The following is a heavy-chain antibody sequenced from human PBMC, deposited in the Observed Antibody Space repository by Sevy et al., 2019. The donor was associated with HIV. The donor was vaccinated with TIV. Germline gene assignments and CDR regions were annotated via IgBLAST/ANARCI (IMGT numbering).Heavy chain of an antibody. CDR2: ISGSGGDT. V-gene: IGHV3-23*01. D-gene: IGHD3-22*01. CDR3: AKDAYYYDSSGYSMSQWYYGMDV. CDR1: GFTFSTYA. J-gene: IGHJ6*02. Sequence: GGSLRLSCAASGFTFSTYAMSWVRQAPGKGLEWVSDISGSGGDTYYADSVKGRFTISRDNSKNTLYLQMNSLRDEDRAVYYCAKDAYYYDSSGYSMSQWYYGMDVWGQGTTVTVSS.